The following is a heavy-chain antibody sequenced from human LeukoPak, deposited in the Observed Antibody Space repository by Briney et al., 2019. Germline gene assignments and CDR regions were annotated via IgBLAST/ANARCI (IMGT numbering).Heavy chain of an antibody. D-gene: IGHD6-19*01. J-gene: IGHJ4*02. V-gene: IGHV1-69*13. Sequence: SVKVSCKASGGTFSSYAVSWVRQAPGQGLEWMGGIIPIFGTANYAQKFQGRVTITADESTSTAYMELSSLRSEDTAVYYCARDSGSGWFPSYWGQGTLVTVSS. CDR1: GGTFSSYA. CDR2: IIPIFGTA. CDR3: ARDSGSGWFPSY.